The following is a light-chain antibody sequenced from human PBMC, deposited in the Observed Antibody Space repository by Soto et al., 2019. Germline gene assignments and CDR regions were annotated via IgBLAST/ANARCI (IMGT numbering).Light chain of an antibody. CDR2: QVT. Sequence: QSALTQPASVSGSLGQSITISCTGTTRDIAGYNYISWYQQLPGKAPKLMIYQVTIRPSGISNRFSGSKSGNTASLTISGLLAEDEADYYCTSFSSSTSLYVFGTGTKLTVL. CDR1: TRDIAGYNY. V-gene: IGLV2-14*01. CDR3: TSFSSSTSLYV. J-gene: IGLJ1*01.